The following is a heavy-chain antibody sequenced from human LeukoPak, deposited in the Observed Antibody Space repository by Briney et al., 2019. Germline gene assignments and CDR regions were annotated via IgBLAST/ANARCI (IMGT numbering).Heavy chain of an antibody. CDR3: AREGSGTYCLGGAFDI. D-gene: IGHD1-26*01. V-gene: IGHV3-30*15. Sequence: PGGSLRLSCAASGFTFSSFAVHWVRQAPGKGLEWVAVISYDGSNKFYAGSVKGRFSVSRDNSKNTLYLQMSSLRVEDTAVYYCAREGSGTYCLGGAFDIWGQGTMVTVSS. J-gene: IGHJ3*02. CDR1: GFTFSSFA. CDR2: ISYDGSNK.